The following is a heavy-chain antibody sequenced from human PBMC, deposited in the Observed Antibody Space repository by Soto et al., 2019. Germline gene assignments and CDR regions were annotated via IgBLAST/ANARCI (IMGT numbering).Heavy chain of an antibody. J-gene: IGHJ6*02. Sequence: PSETLSLTCTVSGCSVSSGTYFWSWIRQSPGKRLEWIAYIYYSGSTNYNPSLKSRATISVDTSKSQVSLTLTSVTAADAAVYYCARSPNYYYYGFDVWGQGTTVTVSS. D-gene: IGHD3-10*01. CDR2: IYYSGST. V-gene: IGHV4-61*01. CDR3: ARSPNYYYYGFDV. CDR1: GCSVSSGTYF.